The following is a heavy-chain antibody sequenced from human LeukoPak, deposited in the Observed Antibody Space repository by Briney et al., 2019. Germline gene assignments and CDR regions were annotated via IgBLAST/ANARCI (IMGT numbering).Heavy chain of an antibody. D-gene: IGHD5-18*01. CDR2: ISSSSSTI. CDR1: GFTFSSYS. CDR3: ARGRYTFDY. Sequence: GGSLRLSCAASGFTFSSYSTNWGCQAPQKGLECVSYISSSSSTIYYADSVKSRFTIYRDNAKNSLYLQMNRLRAEDTAVYYCARGRYTFDYWGQGTLVTVSS. J-gene: IGHJ4*02. V-gene: IGHV3-48*01.